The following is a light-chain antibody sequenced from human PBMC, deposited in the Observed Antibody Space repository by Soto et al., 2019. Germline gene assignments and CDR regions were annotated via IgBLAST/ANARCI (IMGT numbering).Light chain of an antibody. CDR2: GAS. J-gene: IGKJ1*01. Sequence: EIVLTQSPGTLSLSPGERATVSCRASQSVTSNFLAWYQQKPGQAPRLLIYGASSRVTGIPDRFSGSGSGTDFTLTISRLEPEDFAVYYCHQYGRSPRTFGQGTNVE. V-gene: IGKV3-20*01. CDR1: QSVTSNF. CDR3: HQYGRSPRT.